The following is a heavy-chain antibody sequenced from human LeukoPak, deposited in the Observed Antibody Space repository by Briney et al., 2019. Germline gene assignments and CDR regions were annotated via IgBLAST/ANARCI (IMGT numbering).Heavy chain of an antibody. CDR3: ARETEKQWHY. V-gene: IGHV4-39*07. CDR2: IYSSGST. Sequence: SETLSLTCRVSGASINSGSNYWGWIRQPPGKTLEWIGSIYSSGSTYYNPSLKSRVIIMIDTPKNHFSLTLSSVTAADTAVYYCARETEKQWHYWGHGTMVTVSS. CDR1: GASINSGSNY. J-gene: IGHJ3*01. D-gene: IGHD6-19*01.